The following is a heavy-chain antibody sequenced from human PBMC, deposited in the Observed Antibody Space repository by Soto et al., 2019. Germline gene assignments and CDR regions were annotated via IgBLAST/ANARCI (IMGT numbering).Heavy chain of an antibody. CDR1: GVTVSNNY. D-gene: IGHD4-17*01. CDR3: ARNVPVTTLGY. Sequence: EVKLVESGGGLVQPEGSLRLSCAASGVTVSNNYMTWVRQAPGKGLELVSSIYSTGNTFYADSVKGRFTISRDNSKNTLYLQMNSLRVEDTAVYYCARNVPVTTLGYWGQGTLVTVSS. J-gene: IGHJ4*02. CDR2: IYSTGNT. V-gene: IGHV3-66*01.